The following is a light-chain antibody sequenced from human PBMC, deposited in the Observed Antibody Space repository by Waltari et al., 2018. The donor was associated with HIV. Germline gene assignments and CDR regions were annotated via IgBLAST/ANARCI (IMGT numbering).Light chain of an antibody. CDR1: QSVSSN. CDR3: QQYNNWQYT. CDR2: GTS. V-gene: IGKV3-15*01. Sequence: EIVMTQSPATLSVSPGARATLSCRASQSVSSNLAWYQQKPGQAPRLLIYGTSTRATGIPARFSGSGSGTEFTLTISSLQYEDFAVYYCQQYNNWQYTFGQGTKLEIK. J-gene: IGKJ2*01.